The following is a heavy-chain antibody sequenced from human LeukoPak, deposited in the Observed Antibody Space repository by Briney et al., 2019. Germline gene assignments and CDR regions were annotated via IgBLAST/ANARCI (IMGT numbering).Heavy chain of an antibody. CDR1: GGSFSGYY. Sequence: SETLSLTCAVYGGSFSGYYWSWIRQPPGKGLEWIGEINHSGGTNYNPSLKSRVTISVDTSKNQFSLKLSSVTAADTAVYYCARGSDYDFWSGYPRDYYGMDVWGQGTTVTVSS. CDR3: ARGSDYDFWSGYPRDYYGMDV. V-gene: IGHV4-34*01. J-gene: IGHJ6*02. D-gene: IGHD3-3*01. CDR2: INHSGGT.